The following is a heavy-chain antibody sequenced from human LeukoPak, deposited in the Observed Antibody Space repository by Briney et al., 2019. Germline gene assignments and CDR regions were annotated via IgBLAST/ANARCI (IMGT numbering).Heavy chain of an antibody. CDR2: INTDGTAT. D-gene: IGHD1-14*01. V-gene: IGHV3-74*01. J-gene: IGHJ4*02. CDR1: VLTLSSYW. CDR3: VRDSNLSFDY. Sequence: GSLRLSCAASVLTLSSYWMHWVRQAPGKGLVWVSHINTDGTATTYADSVKGRFTISRDNAKNTLYLQMNSLRAEDTAVYYCVRDSNLSFDYWGQGALVTVSS.